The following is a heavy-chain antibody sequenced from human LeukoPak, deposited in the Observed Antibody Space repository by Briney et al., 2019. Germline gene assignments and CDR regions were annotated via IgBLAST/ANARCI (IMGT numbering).Heavy chain of an antibody. CDR2: ISSSGSTK. Sequence: KPGRSLRLSCTASGFTFSDYYMSWIRQAPGKGLEWVSYISSSGSTKYYADSVKGRFTISRDNAKNSLYLQMNSLRAEDTAVYYCARVFRSGYLIDYWGQGTLVTVSS. V-gene: IGHV3-11*01. J-gene: IGHJ4*02. CDR3: ARVFRSGYLIDY. D-gene: IGHD3-3*01. CDR1: GFTFSDYY.